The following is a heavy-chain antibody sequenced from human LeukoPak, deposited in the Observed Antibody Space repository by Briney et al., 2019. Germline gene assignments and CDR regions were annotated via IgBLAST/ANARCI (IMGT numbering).Heavy chain of an antibody. CDR3: ATLWGLGYCSGGSCFDY. J-gene: IGHJ4*02. CDR1: GYTFTSYD. V-gene: IGHV1-8*01. D-gene: IGHD2-15*01. CDR2: MNPNSGNT. Sequence: EASVKVSCKASGYTFTSYDINWVRQATGQGLEWMGWMNPNSGNTGYAQTFQGRVTMTRNTSISTAYMELSSLRSEDTAVYYCATLWGLGYCSGGSCFDYWGQGTLVTVSS.